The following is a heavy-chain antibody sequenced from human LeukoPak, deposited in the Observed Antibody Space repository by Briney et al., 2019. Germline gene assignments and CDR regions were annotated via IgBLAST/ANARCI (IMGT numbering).Heavy chain of an antibody. J-gene: IGHJ4*02. CDR3: AGLRSTVAWASFDY. CDR2: SYFTGNP. CDR1: GSISSYY. D-gene: IGHD4-23*01. Sequence: SETLSLTCIVSGSISSYYWTWIRQPPGKGLEWIGHSYFTGNPNYDPSLKSRVTISVDPPKNQFSLKLTSVTAADTAVYYCAGLRSTVAWASFDYWGQGILVTVSS. V-gene: IGHV4-59*08.